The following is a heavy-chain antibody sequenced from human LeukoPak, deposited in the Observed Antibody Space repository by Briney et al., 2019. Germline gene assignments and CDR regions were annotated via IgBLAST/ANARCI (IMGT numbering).Heavy chain of an antibody. V-gene: IGHV3-23*01. D-gene: IGHD2-15*01. CDR3: AKDEGTCSGGSCYASSTFDY. Sequence: PSQTLSLTCTVSGGSISSGGYYWSWVRQAPGKGLEWVSAISGSGGSTYYADSVKGRFTISRDNSKNTLYLQMNSLRAEDTAVYYCAKDEGTCSGGSCYASSTFDYWGQGTLVTVSS. CDR1: GGSISSGGYY. J-gene: IGHJ4*02. CDR2: ISGSGGST.